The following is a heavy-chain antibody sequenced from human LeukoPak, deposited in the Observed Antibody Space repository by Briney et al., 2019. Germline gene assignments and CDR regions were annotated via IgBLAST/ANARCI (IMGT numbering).Heavy chain of an antibody. CDR3: ARAYSGYENYYYYYYMDV. Sequence: PGGSPRLSCAASGFTFDDYGMSWVRQAPGKGLEWVSGINWNGGNTGYADSVKGRFTISRDNAKNSLYLQMNSLRAEDTALYYCARAYSGYENYYYYYYMDVWGKGTTVTVSS. CDR1: GFTFDDYG. CDR2: INWNGGNT. V-gene: IGHV3-20*04. J-gene: IGHJ6*03. D-gene: IGHD5-12*01.